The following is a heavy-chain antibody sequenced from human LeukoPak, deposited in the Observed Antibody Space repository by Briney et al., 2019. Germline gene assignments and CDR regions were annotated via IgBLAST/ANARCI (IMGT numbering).Heavy chain of an antibody. J-gene: IGHJ6*03. CDR1: GYTFTTYY. CDR2: INPKNGGT. CDR3: ARDPSNRYYTDV. V-gene: IGHV1-2*02. D-gene: IGHD1-14*01. Sequence: ASVKVSCKPSGYTFTTYYLHWVRQAPGQGLEWMGWINPKNGGTYYAQKFQGRFTMTRDTSINTAYMELSGLTSDDTAVYYCARDPSNRYYTDVWGTGTTVTVSS.